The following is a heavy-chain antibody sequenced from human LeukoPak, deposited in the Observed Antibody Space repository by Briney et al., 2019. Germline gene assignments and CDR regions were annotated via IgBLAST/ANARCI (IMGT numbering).Heavy chain of an antibody. Sequence: PGGSLRLSCAASGFTFSIYSMNWDPLAPGKGLEWVSVISGSGDSTYYADSVKGRFTISRDNSKNTLYLQMNSRRAEDTAVYYCAKDLLILTSIPHFDYWGQGTLVTVSS. D-gene: IGHD2-15*01. J-gene: IGHJ4*02. CDR1: GFTFSIYS. V-gene: IGHV3-23*01. CDR3: AKDLLILTSIPHFDY. CDR2: ISGSGDST.